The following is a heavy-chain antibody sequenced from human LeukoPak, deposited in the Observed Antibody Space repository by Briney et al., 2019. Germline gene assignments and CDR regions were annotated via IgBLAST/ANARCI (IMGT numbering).Heavy chain of an antibody. CDR1: GFTFSSYG. V-gene: IGHV3-30*03. CDR2: ISYDGSNK. Sequence: GRSLRLSCAASGFTFSSYGMHWVRQAPGKGLEWVAVISYDGSNKYYADSVKGRFTISRDNSKNTLYLQMNSLRAEDTAVYYCARGGYHAYYLDYWGQGSLVTVSS. D-gene: IGHD5-18*01. CDR3: ARGGYHAYYLDY. J-gene: IGHJ4*02.